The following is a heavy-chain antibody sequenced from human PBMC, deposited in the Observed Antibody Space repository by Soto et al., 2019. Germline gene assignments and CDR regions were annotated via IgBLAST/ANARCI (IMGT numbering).Heavy chain of an antibody. J-gene: IGHJ4*02. CDR1: GFTFSKYW. Sequence: EVQLVESGGGLVQPGGSLRLSCAASGFTFSKYWIHWVRQAPGKGLVWVSRIKGDESTTNYADSVKGRFTISRDNANDVVFRHMNTMTADDTAVYYCARGGYGLWLNDYWGQGTLVTVSS. D-gene: IGHD5-18*01. CDR2: IKGDESTT. V-gene: IGHV3-74*01. CDR3: ARGGYGLWLNDY.